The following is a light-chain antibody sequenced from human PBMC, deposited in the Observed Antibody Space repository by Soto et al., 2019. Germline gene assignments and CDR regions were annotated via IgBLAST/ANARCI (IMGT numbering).Light chain of an antibody. CDR3: SSYTSTSTRV. Sequence: QSVLTQPAFVSGSPGQSITISCTGTSSDVGGYNYVSWYQHPPGKAPKLIISEVSNRPSGVSNRFSGSNSGNTASLTISGLQAEDEADYYCSSYTSTSTRVFGNGTKVTVL. CDR2: EVS. CDR1: SSDVGGYNY. V-gene: IGLV2-14*01. J-gene: IGLJ1*01.